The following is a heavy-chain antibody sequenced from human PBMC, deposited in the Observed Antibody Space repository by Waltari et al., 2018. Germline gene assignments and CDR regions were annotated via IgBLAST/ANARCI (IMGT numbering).Heavy chain of an antibody. V-gene: IGHV1-2*02. J-gene: IGHJ4*02. CDR1: GYTFTGYY. D-gene: IGHD3-10*01. CDR3: ARGAVVLWFREDAGGFDY. CDR2: INPNRGGT. Sequence: QVQLVQSGAEVKKPGASVKVSCKASGYTFTGYYMHWVRQAPGQGLEWMGWINPNRGGTNYAQKFQGRVTRTRDTSISTAYMELSRLRSDDTAVYYCARGAVVLWFREDAGGFDYWGQGTLVTVSS.